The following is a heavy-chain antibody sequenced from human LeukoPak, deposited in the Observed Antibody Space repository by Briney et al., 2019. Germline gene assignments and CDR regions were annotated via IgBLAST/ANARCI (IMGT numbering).Heavy chain of an antibody. CDR1: GFTFSSYS. Sequence: PGGSLRLSCAASGFTFSSYSMNWIRQAPGKGLEWVSSISSSSSYIYYADSVKGRFTISRDNAKNSPYLQMNSLRAEDTAVYYCARGGGDPDDYWGQGTLVTVSS. CDR3: ARGGGDPDDY. CDR2: ISSSSSYI. D-gene: IGHD3-16*01. J-gene: IGHJ4*02. V-gene: IGHV3-21*01.